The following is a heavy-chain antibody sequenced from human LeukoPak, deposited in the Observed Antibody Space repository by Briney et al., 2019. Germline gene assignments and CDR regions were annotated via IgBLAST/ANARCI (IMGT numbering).Heavy chain of an antibody. D-gene: IGHD4-17*01. J-gene: IGHJ4*02. CDR1: GGSMNTYY. Sequence: SETLSLTCTVSGGSMNTYYWSWIRQPPGKGLEWIGYIYYTGSTNYNPSLKSRVTISVGTSKNHFSLRLSSVTAADTAVYYCARGSDYAEAMDYWGQGTLVTVSS. CDR3: ARGSDYAEAMDY. V-gene: IGHV4-59*01. CDR2: IYYTGST.